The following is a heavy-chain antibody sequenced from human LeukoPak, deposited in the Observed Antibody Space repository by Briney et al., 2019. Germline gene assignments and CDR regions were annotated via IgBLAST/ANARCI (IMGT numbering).Heavy chain of an antibody. D-gene: IGHD6-13*01. CDR2: IKGKIDGGTT. CDR1: GFTFSHAW. CDR3: TTPSAAAAGSEAFDI. V-gene: IGHV3-15*01. Sequence: GGSLRLSCAASGFTFSHAWMTWVRQAPGKGLEWVGRIKGKIDGGTTDYAAPLKGRFTISRDDSKNTLYLQMNTLETEDTAVYYCTTPSAAAAGSEAFDISGQGTVVTVSS. J-gene: IGHJ3*02.